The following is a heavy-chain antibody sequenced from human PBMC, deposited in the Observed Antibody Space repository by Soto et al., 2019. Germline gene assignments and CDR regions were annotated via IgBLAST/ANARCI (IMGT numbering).Heavy chain of an antibody. Sequence: GGSLRLSCAAPGFTFSSYWMSWVRQAPGKGLEWVANIKQDGSEKYYVDSVKGRFTISRDNAKNSLYLQMNSLRAEDTAVYYCARARSGYYRADYYYYMDVWGKGTTVTVSS. V-gene: IGHV3-7*01. CDR2: IKQDGSEK. CDR3: ARARSGYYRADYYYYMDV. D-gene: IGHD3-3*01. J-gene: IGHJ6*03. CDR1: GFTFSSYW.